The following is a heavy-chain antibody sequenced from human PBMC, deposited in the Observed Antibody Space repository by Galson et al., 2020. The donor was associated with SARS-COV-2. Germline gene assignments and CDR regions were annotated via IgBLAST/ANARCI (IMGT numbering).Heavy chain of an antibody. CDR3: ARQGVNMIVLVTVPGWFFDL. CDR2: IYPNGRT. CDR1: GYSFSTTHY. D-gene: IGHD2-21*02. V-gene: IGHV4-38-2*01. Sequence: SETLSLTCAVSGYSFSTTHYWGWVRLAPGKGLAWLGSIYPNGRTYYNPSLESRVTISVDTSRNQFSLTLASVTAADTAFYYCARQGVNMIVLVTVPGWFFDLWGRGTLVTVSS. J-gene: IGHJ2*01.